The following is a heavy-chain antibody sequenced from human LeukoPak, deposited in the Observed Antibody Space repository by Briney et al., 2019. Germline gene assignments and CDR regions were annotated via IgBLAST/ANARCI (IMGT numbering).Heavy chain of an antibody. CDR2: INHSGST. Sequence: SETLSLTCAVYGGSFSGYYWSWIRQPPRKGLEWIGEINHSGSTNYNPSLKSRVTISVDTSKNQFSLKLSSVTAADTAVYYCARVDTAMVLDYWGQGTLVTVSS. J-gene: IGHJ4*02. CDR3: ARVDTAMVLDY. CDR1: GGSFSGYY. V-gene: IGHV4-34*01. D-gene: IGHD5-18*01.